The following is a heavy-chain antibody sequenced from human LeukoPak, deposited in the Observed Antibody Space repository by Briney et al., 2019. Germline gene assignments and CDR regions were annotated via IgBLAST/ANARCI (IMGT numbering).Heavy chain of an antibody. V-gene: IGHV1-2*02. CDR3: ARSMVRGVIHYYYYMDV. J-gene: IGHJ6*03. D-gene: IGHD3-10*01. CDR2: INPNSGGT. Sequence: ASVKVSCKASGYTFTGYYMHWVRQAPGQGLEWMGWINPNSGGTNYAQKFQGRVTMTRDTSISTAYMELSRLRSDDTAVYYCARSMVRGVIHYYYYMDVWGKGTTVT. CDR1: GYTFTGYY.